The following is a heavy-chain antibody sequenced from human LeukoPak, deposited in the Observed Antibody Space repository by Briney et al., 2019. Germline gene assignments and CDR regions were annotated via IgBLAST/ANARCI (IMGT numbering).Heavy chain of an antibody. CDR3: ARRRYYDSTGYLD. CDR2: IYYSGRA. V-gene: IGHV4-39*01. Sequence: PSETLSLTCTVSGGSISSSSSYYWGWIRQPPGKGLEWIGEIYYSGRAYYNSSLKSRLTISVDTSWNQFSLTLVSVTAADTGVYYCARRRYYDSTGYLDWGQGTLVFVST. D-gene: IGHD3-22*01. J-gene: IGHJ1*01. CDR1: GGSISSSSSYY.